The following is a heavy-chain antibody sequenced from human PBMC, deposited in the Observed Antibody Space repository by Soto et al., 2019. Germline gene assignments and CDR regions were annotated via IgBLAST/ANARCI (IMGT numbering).Heavy chain of an antibody. Sequence: ASVKVSCKASGGTFSSYAISWVRQAPGQGLEWMGGIIPIFGTANYAQKFQGRVTITADESTSTAYMELSSLRSEDTAVYYCAGRSNETWFGELINKVYYYYYGMDVWGQGTTVTVSS. D-gene: IGHD3-10*01. CDR1: GGTFSSYA. J-gene: IGHJ6*02. V-gene: IGHV1-69*13. CDR3: AGRSNETWFGELINKVYYYYYGMDV. CDR2: IIPIFGTA.